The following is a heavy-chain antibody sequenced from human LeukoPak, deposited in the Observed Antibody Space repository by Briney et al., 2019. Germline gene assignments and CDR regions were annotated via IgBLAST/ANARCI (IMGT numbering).Heavy chain of an antibody. CDR2: ISGSGGST. CDR1: GFTFSSDA. D-gene: IGHD5-18*01. Sequence: PGGSLRLSCAASGFTFSSDAMSWVRQAPGKGLEWVSAISGSGGSTYYADSVKGRFTISRDNSKNTLYLQMNSLRAEDTAVYYCAKGQPLIIQLNPGDDAFDIWGQGTMVTVSS. J-gene: IGHJ3*02. V-gene: IGHV3-23*01. CDR3: AKGQPLIIQLNPGDDAFDI.